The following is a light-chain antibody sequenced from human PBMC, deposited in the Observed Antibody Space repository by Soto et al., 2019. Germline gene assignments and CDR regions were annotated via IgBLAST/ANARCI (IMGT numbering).Light chain of an antibody. Sequence: EIVLTQSPGTLSLSPGERVTLSCRASQTVNNNYLAWYQQTPGQAPRLLIYGASNRATGIPGRFGGSGSGTDFTLTISRLEPEDFAKYYCQQYGTSPVTFGGGTKVDIK. CDR1: QTVNNNY. CDR3: QQYGTSPVT. CDR2: GAS. V-gene: IGKV3-20*01. J-gene: IGKJ4*01.